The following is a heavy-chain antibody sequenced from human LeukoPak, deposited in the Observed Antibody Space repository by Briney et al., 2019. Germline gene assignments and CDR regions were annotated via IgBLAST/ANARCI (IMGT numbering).Heavy chain of an antibody. V-gene: IGHV3-23*01. CDR2: ISGSGGST. D-gene: IGHD3-22*01. Sequence: GGSLRLSCAASGFTFSSYWMHWVRQAPGKGLEWVSAISGSGGSTYYADSVKGRFTISRDNSKNTLYLQMNSLRAEDTAVYYCAKDPSYYYDSSGYSFDYWGQGTLVTVSS. CDR3: AKDPSYYYDSSGYSFDY. CDR1: GFTFSSYW. J-gene: IGHJ4*02.